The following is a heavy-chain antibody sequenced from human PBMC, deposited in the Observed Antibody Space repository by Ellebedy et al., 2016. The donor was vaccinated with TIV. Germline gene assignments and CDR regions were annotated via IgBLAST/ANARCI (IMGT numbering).Heavy chain of an antibody. CDR1: GYTFTSYY. CDR2: INPDSGGT. J-gene: IGHJ6*02. Sequence: ASVKVSCKASGYTFTSYYLHWVRQAPGRGLEWMGWINPDSGGTNFAQKFQGRVTMTRDTSVNTAYMDLSRLESDDTAVYYCARVIRGSSGMDVWGQGTTVTVS. V-gene: IGHV1-2*02. CDR3: ARVIRGSSGMDV. D-gene: IGHD6-13*01.